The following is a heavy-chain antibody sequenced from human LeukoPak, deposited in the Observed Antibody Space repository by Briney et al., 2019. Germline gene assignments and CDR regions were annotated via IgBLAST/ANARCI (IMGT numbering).Heavy chain of an antibody. V-gene: IGHV3-23*01. J-gene: IGHJ6*03. CDR1: GFTFCGSA. CDR3: AKNPSYYHYDMDV. Sequence: GGSLRHSCADSGFTFCGSAMRRVCPAPGRGLERVSAICGSVVITYSADSEKGPFTLSPDNSKNTLYLHKNSLRAEDTAVYYSAKNPSYYHYDMDVWGKDTTVTVSS. CDR2: ICGSVVIT.